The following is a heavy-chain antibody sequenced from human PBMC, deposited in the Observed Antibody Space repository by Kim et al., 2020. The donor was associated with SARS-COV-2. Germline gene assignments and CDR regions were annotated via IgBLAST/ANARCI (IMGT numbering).Heavy chain of an antibody. CDR1: GFTFSSYA. Sequence: GGSLRLSCAASGFTFSSYAMSWVRQAPGKGLEWVSAISGSGGSTYYADSVKGRFTISRDNSKNTLYLQMNSLRAEDTAVYYCAKEFGWFGELFGAGSDTFDIWGQGTMVTVSS. CDR2: ISGSGGST. D-gene: IGHD3-10*01. J-gene: IGHJ3*02. V-gene: IGHV3-23*01. CDR3: AKEFGWFGELFGAGSDTFDI.